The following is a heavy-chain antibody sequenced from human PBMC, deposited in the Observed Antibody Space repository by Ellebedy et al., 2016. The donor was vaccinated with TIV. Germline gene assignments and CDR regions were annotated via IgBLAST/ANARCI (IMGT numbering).Heavy chain of an antibody. CDR2: IYPGDSDT. CDR1: GYSFTNYW. Sequence: KVSCKASGYSFTNYWIGWVRQMPGKGLEWMGIIYPGDSDTRYSPSFQGQVTISADKSISTAYLQWSSLRASDTAMYYCGRSGYSGYEVDYWGQGTLVTVSS. J-gene: IGHJ4*02. CDR3: GRSGYSGYEVDY. D-gene: IGHD5-12*01. V-gene: IGHV5-51*01.